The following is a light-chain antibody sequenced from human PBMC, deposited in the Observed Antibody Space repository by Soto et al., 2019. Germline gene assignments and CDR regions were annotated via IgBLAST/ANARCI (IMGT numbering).Light chain of an antibody. Sequence: QSVLTQPASVSGSPGQSITISCTGTSGDIGGYDYVSWYQQRPGKAPKLMIYEVRYRHSGVSNRFSGSKSGNTASLTISGLQAEDEADYYCCSYTRTSNHYFFGSGTKVTVL. J-gene: IGLJ1*01. CDR2: EVR. CDR3: CSYTRTSNHYF. V-gene: IGLV2-14*01. CDR1: SGDIGGYDY.